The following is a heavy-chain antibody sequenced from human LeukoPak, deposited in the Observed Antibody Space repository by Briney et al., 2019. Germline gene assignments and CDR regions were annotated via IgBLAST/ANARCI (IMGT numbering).Heavy chain of an antibody. V-gene: IGHV3-30*04. CDR3: AKDRPAYCGGDCYSRGFGYFDY. CDR1: GFTFSSYA. Sequence: GGSLRLSCAASGFTFSSYAMHWVRQAPGKGLEWVAVISYDGSNKYYADSVKGRFTISRDNSKNTLYLQMNSLRAEDTAVYYCAKDRPAYCGGDCYSRGFGYFDYWGQGTLVTVSS. D-gene: IGHD2-21*02. CDR2: ISYDGSNK. J-gene: IGHJ4*02.